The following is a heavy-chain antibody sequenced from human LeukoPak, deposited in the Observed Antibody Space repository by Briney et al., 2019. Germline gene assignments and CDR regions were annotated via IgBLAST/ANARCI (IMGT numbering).Heavy chain of an antibody. CDR2: ISAYNGNT. CDR1: GYTFTSYG. CDR3: ATSYGSGAQIDYEEKDYSYYGMDV. D-gene: IGHD3-10*01. J-gene: IGHJ6*02. Sequence: ASVKVSCKASGYTFTSYGISWVRQAPGQGLEWMGWISAYNGNTNYAQKLQGRGTMTTDTSTSTAYMELRSLRSDDTAVYYCATSYGSGAQIDYEEKDYSYYGMDVWGQGTTVTVSS. V-gene: IGHV1-18*01.